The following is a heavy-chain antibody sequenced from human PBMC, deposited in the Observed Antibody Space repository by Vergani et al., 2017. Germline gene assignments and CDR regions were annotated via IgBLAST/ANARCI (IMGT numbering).Heavy chain of an antibody. V-gene: IGHV4-4*07. Sequence: QVQLQESGPGLVKPSETLSLTCTVSGGSISSYYWSWIRQPAGKGLEWIGRIYTSGSTNYNPSLKSRVTMSVDTSKNQFSLKLSSVTAADTAVYYCARSAAIIGYYYYYYMDVWGKGTTVTVSS. J-gene: IGHJ6*03. CDR2: IYTSGST. CDR1: GGSISSYY. CDR3: ARSAAIIGYYYYYYMDV. D-gene: IGHD3-9*01.